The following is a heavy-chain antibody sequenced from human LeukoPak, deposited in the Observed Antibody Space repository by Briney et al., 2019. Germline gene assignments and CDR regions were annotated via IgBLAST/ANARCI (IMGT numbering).Heavy chain of an antibody. Sequence: SETLSLTCTVSGGSISSYYWSWIRQPPGKGLEWIGYIYYSGSTNYNPSLKSRVTISVDTSKNQFSLKLSSVTVADTAVYYCARGGSGTYYHYWGQGTLVTVSS. D-gene: IGHD1-26*01. CDR1: GGSISSYY. J-gene: IGHJ4*02. CDR2: IYYSGST. CDR3: ARGGSGTYYHY. V-gene: IGHV4-59*01.